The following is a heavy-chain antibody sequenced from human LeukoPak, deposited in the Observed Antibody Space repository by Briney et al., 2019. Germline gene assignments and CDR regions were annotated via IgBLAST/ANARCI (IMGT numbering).Heavy chain of an antibody. Sequence: GGSLRLSCAASGFTFSSYAMHWVRQAPGKGLEWVAVISYDGSKKYYADSVKGRFTISRDNSKNTLYLQMNSLRAEDTAVYYCARAIPDIVVVPATFDYWGQGTLVTVSS. D-gene: IGHD2-2*01. J-gene: IGHJ4*02. CDR1: GFTFSSYA. CDR3: ARAIPDIVVVPATFDY. CDR2: ISYDGSKK. V-gene: IGHV3-30-3*01.